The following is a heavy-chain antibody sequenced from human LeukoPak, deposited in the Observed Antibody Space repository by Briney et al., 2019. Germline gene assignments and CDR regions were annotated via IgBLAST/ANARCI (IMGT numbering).Heavy chain of an antibody. Sequence: GGSLRLSCAASGFTFSSYTIHWVRQAPGKGLEGVAVISYDERNIYYADSVEGRFTISRDNFKNTLYLQMNSLRAEDTAVYYCAREYISGWYDYWGQGTLVTVSS. J-gene: IGHJ4*02. D-gene: IGHD6-19*01. V-gene: IGHV3-30*04. CDR1: GFTFSSYT. CDR2: ISYDERNI. CDR3: AREYISGWYDY.